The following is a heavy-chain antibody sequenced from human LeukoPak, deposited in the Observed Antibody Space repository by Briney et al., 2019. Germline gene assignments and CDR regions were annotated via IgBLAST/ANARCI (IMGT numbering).Heavy chain of an antibody. J-gene: IGHJ4*02. CDR2: ISGSGGST. CDR3: AKGHTDYGTGFDL. V-gene: IGHV3-23*01. Sequence: PGGSLRLSCAASGFTFSSYAMSWVRQAPGKGLEWVSSISGSGGSTYYADSVKGRFTISRDNSKNTLYLQMNSLRGEDTAVYYCAKGHTDYGTGFDLWGQGTLVTVSS. D-gene: IGHD4/OR15-4a*01. CDR1: GFTFSSYA.